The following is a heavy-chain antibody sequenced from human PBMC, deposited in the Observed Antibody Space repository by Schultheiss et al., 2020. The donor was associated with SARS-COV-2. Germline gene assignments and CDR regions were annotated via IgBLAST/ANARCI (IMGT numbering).Heavy chain of an antibody. CDR1: GDSISSYY. D-gene: IGHD2-21*02. Sequence: SETLSLTCTVSGDSISSYYWSWIRQPAGKGLEWIGRIYTSGSTNYNPSLKSRVTISVDTSKNQFSLKLSSVTAADTAVYYCARNCGGDCYSSLAFDIWGQGTMVTVSS. CDR3: ARNCGGDCYSSLAFDI. J-gene: IGHJ3*02. V-gene: IGHV4-4*07. CDR2: IYTSGST.